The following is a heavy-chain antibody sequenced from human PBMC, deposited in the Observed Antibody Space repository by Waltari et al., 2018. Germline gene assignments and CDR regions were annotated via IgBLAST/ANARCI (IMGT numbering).Heavy chain of an antibody. Sequence: QVHLQESGPGLVKPSETLSLTCTVSGGSINNYYWSWIRQPPGKGLEWIGYIYYRGSTNYNPSLNSRVSMSVDTSNNQFSLKLTSVTAADTAVYYCARGLWESSTGWFDPWGQGSLVTVSS. CDR1: GGSINNYY. D-gene: IGHD1-26*01. CDR2: IYYRGST. CDR3: ARGLWESSTGWFDP. J-gene: IGHJ5*02. V-gene: IGHV4-59*01.